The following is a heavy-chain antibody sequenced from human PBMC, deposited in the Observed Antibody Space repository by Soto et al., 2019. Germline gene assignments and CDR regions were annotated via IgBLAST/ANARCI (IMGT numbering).Heavy chain of an antibody. D-gene: IGHD1-1*01. Sequence: QVQLRESGPGLVKPSETLSLTCSVSGGSIRSYYWSWIRQPPGKGLEWIGYIYSSGTTNYNPSLQSRVTISVDTSKKKVYLNLWSVTAADTAVYSCARSAARVSGTLIWGEGLDIWGQGTKVTVSS. J-gene: IGHJ3*02. CDR2: IYSSGTT. CDR1: GGSIRSYY. CDR3: ARSAARVSGTLIWGEGLDI. V-gene: IGHV4-59*01.